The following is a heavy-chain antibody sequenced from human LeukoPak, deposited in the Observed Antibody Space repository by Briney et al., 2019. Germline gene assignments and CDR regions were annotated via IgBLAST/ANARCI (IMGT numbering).Heavy chain of an antibody. CDR1: GFSLGTSGVG. D-gene: IGHD5-12*01. CDR3: ARQIVATTLFDY. Sequence: SGPTLVNPTQTLTLTCTFSGFSLGTSGVGVGWIRQPPGKALEWLALIYWDDDKRYSPSLKSRLTITKDTSKNQVVLTMTNMDPVDTATYYCARQIVATTLFDYWGQGTLVTVSS. J-gene: IGHJ4*02. CDR2: IYWDDDK. V-gene: IGHV2-5*02.